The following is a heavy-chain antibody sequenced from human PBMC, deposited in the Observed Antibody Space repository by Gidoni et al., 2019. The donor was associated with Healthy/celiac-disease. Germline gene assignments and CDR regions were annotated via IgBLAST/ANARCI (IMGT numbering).Heavy chain of an antibody. J-gene: IGHJ6*02. CDR3: AKDGREDSSGWYGYYYYGMDV. CDR2: ISGSGGST. V-gene: IGHV3-23*01. CDR1: GFPFSSYA. Sequence: EVQLLESGGGLLQPAGSLRLSCAASGFPFSSYAMRWVGQAPGKGLEWVAAISGSGGSTYYADSVKGRFTISRDNSKNTLYLQMNSLRAEDTAVYYCAKDGREDSSGWYGYYYYGMDVWGQGTTVTVP. D-gene: IGHD6-19*01.